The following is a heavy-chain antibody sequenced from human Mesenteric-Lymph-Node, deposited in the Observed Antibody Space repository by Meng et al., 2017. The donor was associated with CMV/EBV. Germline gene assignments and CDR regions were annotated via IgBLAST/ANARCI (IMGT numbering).Heavy chain of an antibody. V-gene: IGHV3-33*01. CDR3: ARGRDSGGWYLDY. D-gene: IGHD6-19*01. CDR2: IWYDGSSK. J-gene: IGHJ4*02. Sequence: CAASGFTFSHYAMHWVRQAPGKGLEWVAIIWYDGSSKYYADSVKDRFTISRDNSKNTLSLQMNSLRAEDTAVYYCARGRDSGGWYLDYWGQGTLVNVSS. CDR1: GFTFSHYA.